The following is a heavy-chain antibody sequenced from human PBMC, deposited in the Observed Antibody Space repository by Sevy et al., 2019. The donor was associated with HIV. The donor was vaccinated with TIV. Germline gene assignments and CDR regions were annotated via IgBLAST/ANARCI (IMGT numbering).Heavy chain of an antibody. J-gene: IGHJ4*02. CDR3: ASARGYSYGPVLYFDY. V-gene: IGHV3-23*01. D-gene: IGHD5-18*01. Sequence: GGSLRLSCAASGFTFSSYAMSWVRQAPGKGLEWVSVISGSGGSTYYADSVKGRFTISRDNSKNTLYLQMNSLRAGDRAIYYYASARGYSYGPVLYFDYWGQGILVTVSS. CDR1: GFTFSSYA. CDR2: ISGSGGST.